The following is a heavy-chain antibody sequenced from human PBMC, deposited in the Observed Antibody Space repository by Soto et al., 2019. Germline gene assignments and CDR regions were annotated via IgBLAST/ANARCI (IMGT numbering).Heavy chain of an antibody. D-gene: IGHD1-1*01. J-gene: IGHJ4*02. CDR2: ISHTGSP. Sequence: LQLQDSGPGLVKPSETLSLTCTVSGGSISNSDYFWAWMRQPPGKGVEWVGTISHTGSPRYNPSLKSRVTISVDTSKNQFSLRLPSVTAADTAVFYCASQLESTTYFDYWGRGTLVTVSS. V-gene: IGHV4-39*01. CDR3: ASQLESTTYFDY. CDR1: GGSISNSDYF.